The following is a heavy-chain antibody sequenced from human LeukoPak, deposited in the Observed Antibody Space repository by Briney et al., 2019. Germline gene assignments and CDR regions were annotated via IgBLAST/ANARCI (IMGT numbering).Heavy chain of an antibody. CDR1: GFIFGSYG. V-gene: IGHV3-30*18. D-gene: IGHD2-2*01. CDR2: ISYDGSNK. CDR3: AKGYCSSTTCFFDY. Sequence: PGGSLRLSCAASGFIFGSYGMHWVRQAPGKGLEWVAVISYDGSNKYYADSVKGRFTISRDNSKNTLYLQMNSLRAEDTAVYYCAKGYCSSTTCFFDYWGQGTLVTVSS. J-gene: IGHJ4*02.